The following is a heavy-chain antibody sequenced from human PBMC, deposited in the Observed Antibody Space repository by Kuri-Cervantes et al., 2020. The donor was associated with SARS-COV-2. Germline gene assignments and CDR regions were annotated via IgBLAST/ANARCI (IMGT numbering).Heavy chain of an antibody. CDR3: ARVAKSGWNANNWFNP. CDR1: GFTFSSYA. J-gene: IGHJ5*02. Sequence: GESLKISCSASGFTFSSYAMHWVRQAPGKGLEYVSAISSNGGSTYYADSVKGRFTISRDNSKNTLYLQMNSLRAEDTAVYYCARVAKSGWNANNWFNPWGQGTLVTVSS. D-gene: IGHD1-1*01. CDR2: ISSNGGST. V-gene: IGHV3-64*04.